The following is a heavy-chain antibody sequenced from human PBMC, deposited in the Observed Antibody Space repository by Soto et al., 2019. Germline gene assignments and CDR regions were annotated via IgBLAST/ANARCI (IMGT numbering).Heavy chain of an antibody. Sequence: GGSLRLSCAASGFTFSSYAMHWVRQAPGKGLEWVAVISYDGSNKYYADSVKGRFTISRDNSKNTLYLQMNSLRAEDTAVFYCARDSKAVALALDYWGQGTLVTVSS. J-gene: IGHJ4*02. D-gene: IGHD2-21*01. CDR1: GFTFSSYA. V-gene: IGHV3-30-3*01. CDR3: ARDSKAVALALDY. CDR2: ISYDGSNK.